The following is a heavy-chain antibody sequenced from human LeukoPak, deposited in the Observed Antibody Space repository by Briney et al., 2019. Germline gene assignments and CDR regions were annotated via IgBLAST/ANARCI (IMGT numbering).Heavy chain of an antibody. CDR3: ARDQAGSNAVDY. Sequence: ASVKVSCKASGYTFTGYYMHWVRQAPGQGLEWMGWINPNSGGTNYAQKFQGRVTMTRDTSISTAYMELSRLRSVDTAVYYCARDQAGSNAVDYWGQGTLVTVSS. J-gene: IGHJ4*02. V-gene: IGHV1-2*02. D-gene: IGHD4/OR15-4a*01. CDR1: GYTFTGYY. CDR2: INPNSGGT.